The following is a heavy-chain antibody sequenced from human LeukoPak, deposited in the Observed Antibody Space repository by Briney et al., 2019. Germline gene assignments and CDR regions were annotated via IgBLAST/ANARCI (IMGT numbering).Heavy chain of an antibody. D-gene: IGHD6-19*01. CDR3: ARVRLKGIAVAGTLVGFFDY. CDR1: GFIFGSQN. J-gene: IGHJ4*02. Sequence: GGSLRLSCAASGFIFGSQNMNWVRQAPGKGLEWISYISSSGGITYYADSVKGRFTISRDNAKNSLYLQMNSLRAEDTAVYYCARVRLKGIAVAGTLVGFFDYWGQGTLVTVSS. V-gene: IGHV3-48*04. CDR2: ISSSGGIT.